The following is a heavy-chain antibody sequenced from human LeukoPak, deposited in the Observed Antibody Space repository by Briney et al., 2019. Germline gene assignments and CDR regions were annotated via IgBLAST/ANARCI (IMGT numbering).Heavy chain of an antibody. CDR3: ARDRSGMVRGGGMDV. V-gene: IGHV1-46*01. J-gene: IGHJ6*02. CDR1: GYTFTSYY. D-gene: IGHD3-10*01. CDR2: INPSGGST. Sequence: ASVKVSCKASGYTFTSYYMHWVRQAPGQGLEWMGIINPSGGSTSYAQKFQGRVTMTRDTSTSTVYMELSSLRSEDTAVYYCARDRSGMVRGGGMDVWGQGTTVTVSS.